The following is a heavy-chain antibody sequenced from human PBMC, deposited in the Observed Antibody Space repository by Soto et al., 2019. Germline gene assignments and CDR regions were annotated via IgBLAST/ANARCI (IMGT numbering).Heavy chain of an antibody. J-gene: IGHJ4*02. D-gene: IGHD2-2*01. CDR3: ARLVVPAATFDY. CDR2: IYYSGST. V-gene: IGHV4-39*01. Sequence: SETLSLTCTVSGGSISSSSYYWGWIRQPPGKGLEWIGSIYYSGSTYYNPSLKSRVTISVDTSKNQFSLKLSSVTAADTAVYYCARLVVPAATFDYWGQGTLVNVSS. CDR1: GGSISSSSYY.